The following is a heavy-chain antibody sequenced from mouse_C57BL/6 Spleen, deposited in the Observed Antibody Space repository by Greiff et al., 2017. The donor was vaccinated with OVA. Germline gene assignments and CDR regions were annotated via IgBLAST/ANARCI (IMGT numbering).Heavy chain of an antibody. CDR2: IYPGDGDT. J-gene: IGHJ4*01. Sequence: VQLQQSGPELVKPGASVKISCKASGYAFSSSWMNWVKQRPGKGLEWIGRIYPGDGDTNYNGKFKGKATLTADKSSSTAYMQLSSLTSEDSAVYFCARETVVPYAMDYWGQGTSVTVSS. V-gene: IGHV1-82*01. CDR3: ARETVVPYAMDY. CDR1: GYAFSSSW. D-gene: IGHD1-1*01.